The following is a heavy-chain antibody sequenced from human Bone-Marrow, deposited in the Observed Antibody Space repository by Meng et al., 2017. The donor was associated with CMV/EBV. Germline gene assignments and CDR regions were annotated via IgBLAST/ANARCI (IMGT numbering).Heavy chain of an antibody. CDR3: AIAPLRYSSSWYLGWFDP. V-gene: IGHV4-59*12. J-gene: IGHJ5*02. CDR1: GGSISSYY. Sequence: SETLSLTCTVSGGSISSYYWSWIRQPPGRGLEWIGYVYYSGSTDYNPSLKSRVTISVDTSKNQFSLKLSSVTAADTAVYYCAIAPLRYSSSWYLGWFDPWGQGTLVTVSS. D-gene: IGHD6-13*01. CDR2: VYYSGST.